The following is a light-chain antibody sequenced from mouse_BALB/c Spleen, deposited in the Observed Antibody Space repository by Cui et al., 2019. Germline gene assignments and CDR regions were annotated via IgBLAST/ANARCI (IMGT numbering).Light chain of an antibody. Sequence: DIVMTQSQKFMSTSVGDRVSVTCKASQNVGTNVAWYQQKPGQSPKALIYSASYRYSGVPDRFTGSGSGTDFTLTISNVQSEDLAGYFCQQYNSYPLTFGGGTKLEIK. J-gene: IGKJ1*01. CDR1: QNVGTN. CDR3: QQYNSYPLT. CDR2: SAS. V-gene: IGKV6-15*01.